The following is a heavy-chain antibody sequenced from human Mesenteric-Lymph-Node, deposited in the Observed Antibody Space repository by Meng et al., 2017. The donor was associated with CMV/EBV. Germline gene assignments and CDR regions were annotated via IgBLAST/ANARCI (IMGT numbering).Heavy chain of an antibody. CDR1: GGSISSSNW. CDR2: IYHSGST. Sequence: SETLSLTCAVSGGSISSSNWWSWVRQPPGKWLEWIGEIYHSGSTNYNPSLKSRVTISVDKSKNQFSLKLSSVTAADTAVYYCAREYGYSSSPGPSFDYWGQGTLVTVSS. V-gene: IGHV4-4*02. CDR3: AREYGYSSSPGPSFDY. J-gene: IGHJ4*02. D-gene: IGHD6-6*01.